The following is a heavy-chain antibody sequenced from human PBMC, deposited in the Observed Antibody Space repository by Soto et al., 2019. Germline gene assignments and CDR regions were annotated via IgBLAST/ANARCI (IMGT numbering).Heavy chain of an antibody. CDR3: ARGFRSDLGELSLKWFDP. CDR1: GGSFSGYY. Sequence: QVQLQQWGAGLLKPSETLSLTCAVYGGSFSGYYWSWIRQPPGKGLEWIGEINHSGSTNYNPSLKSRLPISVDTPKNQFSLKLSSVTAADTAVYYCARGFRSDLGELSLKWFDPWGQGTLVTVSS. V-gene: IGHV4-34*01. D-gene: IGHD3-16*02. J-gene: IGHJ5*02. CDR2: INHSGST.